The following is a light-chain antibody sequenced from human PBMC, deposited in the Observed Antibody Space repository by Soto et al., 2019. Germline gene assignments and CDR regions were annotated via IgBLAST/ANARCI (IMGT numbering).Light chain of an antibody. J-gene: IGLJ3*02. CDR3: SSYAGSNSWV. V-gene: IGLV2-8*01. CDR1: SSDVGGYNY. Sequence: QSALTQPPSASGSPGQSVTISCTGTSSDVGGYNYVSWYQQYPGKAPKVMIYEVSKRPSGVPDRFSGSKSGNTASLTVSGLQAEDEADYYCSSYAGSNSWVFGGGTQLTVL. CDR2: EVS.